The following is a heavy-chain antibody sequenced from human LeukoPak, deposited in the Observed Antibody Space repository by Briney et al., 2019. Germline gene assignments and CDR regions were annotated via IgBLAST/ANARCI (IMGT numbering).Heavy chain of an antibody. Sequence: PSETLSLTCTVSGGSISSYYWSWIRQPPGKGLEWIGYIYYSGSTNYNPSLKSRVTISVDTSKNQFSLKLSSVTAADTAVYYCARARGGYSYGYYYYGMDVWGQGTMVTVSS. CDR3: ARARGGYSYGYYYYGMDV. CDR1: GGSISSYY. CDR2: IYYSGST. J-gene: IGHJ6*02. D-gene: IGHD5-18*01. V-gene: IGHV4-59*01.